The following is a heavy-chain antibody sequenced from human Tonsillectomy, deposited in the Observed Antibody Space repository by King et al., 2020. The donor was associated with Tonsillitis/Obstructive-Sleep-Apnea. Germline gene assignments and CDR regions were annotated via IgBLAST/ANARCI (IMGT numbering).Heavy chain of an antibody. CDR1: GGSVSSSNYY. CDR2: IRYSGSI. Sequence: LPLQESGPGLVKPSETLSLTCTVSGGSVSSSNYYWGWIRQPPGKGLEWIGSIRYSGSIYYNPSLKSRVTLPVDTSKSQFSLKLTSVTAADTAVYYCGRHGGWEPIDYWGQGTLVTVSS. D-gene: IGHD1-26*01. V-gene: IGHV4-39*01. J-gene: IGHJ4*02. CDR3: GRHGGWEPIDY.